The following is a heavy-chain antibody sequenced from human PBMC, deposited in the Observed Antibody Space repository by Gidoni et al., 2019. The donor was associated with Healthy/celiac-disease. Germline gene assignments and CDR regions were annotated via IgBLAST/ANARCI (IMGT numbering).Heavy chain of an antibody. CDR1: GFTFSSYG. CDR3: ASLGRSTDY. D-gene: IGHD7-27*01. Sequence: QVQLVESGGGVVQPGRSLRLSCAASGFTFSSYGMHWFRQAPGKGLEWVAVISYDGSNKYYADSVKGRFTISRDNSKNTLYLQMNSLRAEDTAVYYCASLGRSTDYWGQGTLVTVSS. V-gene: IGHV3-30*03. J-gene: IGHJ4*02. CDR2: ISYDGSNK.